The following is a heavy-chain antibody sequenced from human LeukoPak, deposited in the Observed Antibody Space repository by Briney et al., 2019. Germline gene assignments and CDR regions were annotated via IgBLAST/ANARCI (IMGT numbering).Heavy chain of an antibody. D-gene: IGHD4-17*01. CDR3: AHGPYGDALFDY. CDR1: GFSLSTSGVG. CDR2: IYWNDDK. Sequence: SGPTLVNPTQTLTLTCTFSGFSLSTSGVGVGWIRQPPGKALEWLALIYWNDDKRYSPSLKSRLTITKVTSKNQVVLTMTNLDPVDTATYYCAHGPYGDALFDYWGQGTLVTVSS. J-gene: IGHJ4*02. V-gene: IGHV2-5*01.